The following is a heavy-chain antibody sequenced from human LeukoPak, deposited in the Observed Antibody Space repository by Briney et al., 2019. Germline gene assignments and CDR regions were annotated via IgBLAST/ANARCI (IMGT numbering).Heavy chain of an antibody. D-gene: IGHD2-2*02. CDR2: ISIGGDST. CDR1: GFTFNNYA. J-gene: IGHJ4*02. Sequence: GSLRLSCAASGFTFNNYALSWVRQPPGKGLEWVSSISIGGDSTYYADSVKGRFTISRDSSKNTLFLQMNSLRVEDTALFYCARVGCRGTGCYTDEHFDYWGQGTLVTVSS. V-gene: IGHV3-23*01. CDR3: ARVGCRGTGCYTDEHFDY.